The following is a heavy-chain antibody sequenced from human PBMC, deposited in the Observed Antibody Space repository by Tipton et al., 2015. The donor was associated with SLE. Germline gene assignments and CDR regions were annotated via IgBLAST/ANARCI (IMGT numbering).Heavy chain of an antibody. J-gene: IGHJ4*02. CDR2: IYPGDSDT. CDR1: GYSFTNYW. D-gene: IGHD6-13*01. Sequence: VQLVQSGAEVKKPGESLKISCKGSGYSFTNYWIGWVRQMPGKGLEWVGIIYPGDSDTRYSPSFRGQVTISVDKSLSTAYLQWSSLAASDTAMFYCARLRYSITWIDSWGQGTLVSVSS. V-gene: IGHV5-51*03. CDR3: ARLRYSITWIDS.